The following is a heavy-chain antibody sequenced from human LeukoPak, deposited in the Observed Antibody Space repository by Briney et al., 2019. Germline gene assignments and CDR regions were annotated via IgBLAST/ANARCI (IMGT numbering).Heavy chain of an antibody. J-gene: IGHJ4*02. D-gene: IGHD3-22*01. CDR3: VRSSGYYYVGYFDY. Sequence: PSETLSLTCAVSGYSISSGYHWGWIRQPPGEGLERSGSIYHSGSTYYNPSLKSRVTISVDTSKNQFSLKLSSVTAADTAVYYCVRSSGYYYVGYFDYWGQGTLVTVSS. CDR2: IYHSGST. V-gene: IGHV4-38-2*01. CDR1: GYSISSGYH.